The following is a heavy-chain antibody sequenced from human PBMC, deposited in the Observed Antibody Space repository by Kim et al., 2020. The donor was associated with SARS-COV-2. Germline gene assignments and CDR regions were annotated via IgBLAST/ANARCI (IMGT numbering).Heavy chain of an antibody. CDR1: GFTFSSYA. CDR2: ISYDGSNK. V-gene: IGHV3-30-3*01. J-gene: IGHJ3*02. Sequence: GGSLRLSCAASGFTFSSYAMHWVRQAPGKGLEWVAVISYDGSNKYYADSVKGRFTISRDNSKNTLYLQMNSLRAEDTAVYYCARWGERYSGSYDAFDIWGQGTMVTVSS. CDR3: ARWGERYSGSYDAFDI. D-gene: IGHD1-26*01.